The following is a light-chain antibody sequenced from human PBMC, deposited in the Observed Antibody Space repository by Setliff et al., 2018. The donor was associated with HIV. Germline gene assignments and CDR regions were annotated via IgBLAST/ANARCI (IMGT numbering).Light chain of an antibody. V-gene: IGLV6-57*01. J-gene: IGLJ2*01. Sequence: FMLTQPHSVSESPGKTVTISCTRSSGSIASNYVQWYQQRPGSSPTTVIYEDNQRPSGVPDRFSGSIDSSSNSASLTISGLKTEDEADYYCQSYDSNNHVGFGGGTK. CDR1: SGSIASNY. CDR2: EDN. CDR3: QSYDSNNHVG.